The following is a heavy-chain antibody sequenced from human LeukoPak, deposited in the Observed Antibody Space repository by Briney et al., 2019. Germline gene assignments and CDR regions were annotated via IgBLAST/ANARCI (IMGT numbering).Heavy chain of an antibody. Sequence: SETLSLTCTVSGGSISSYYWSWIRQPPGKGLEWIGYIYTSGSTNYNPSLKSRGTISSDTTKNQFSLKLSSVTAADTAVYYCARHVCSSTSCYTGDAFDIWGQGTMVTVSS. CDR2: IYTSGST. CDR1: GGSISSYY. V-gene: IGHV4-4*09. D-gene: IGHD2-2*02. J-gene: IGHJ3*02. CDR3: ARHVCSSTSCYTGDAFDI.